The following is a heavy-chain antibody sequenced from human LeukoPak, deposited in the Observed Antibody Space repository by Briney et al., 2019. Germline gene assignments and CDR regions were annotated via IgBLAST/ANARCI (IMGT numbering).Heavy chain of an antibody. J-gene: IGHJ4*02. Sequence: SVKVSCKASGGTFSSYAISWVRQAPGQGLEWMGGIIPIFGTANYAQKFQGRVTITADESTSTAYMELSSLRSEDTAVYYCARDVLLGARLDYWGQGTLVTVSS. CDR1: GGTFSSYA. D-gene: IGHD1-26*01. CDR3: ARDVLLGARLDY. V-gene: IGHV1-69*13. CDR2: IIPIFGTA.